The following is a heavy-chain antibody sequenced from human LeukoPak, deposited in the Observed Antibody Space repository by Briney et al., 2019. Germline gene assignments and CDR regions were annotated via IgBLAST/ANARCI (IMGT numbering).Heavy chain of an antibody. Sequence: GGSLRLSCAASGFTVSNNYMNWVRQAPGKGLEWVSVIYSGGSTYYADSVKGRFTISRDNSKNTLYLQMNSLRAEDTAVYYCARDQGGQSYYYYYGMDVWGQGTTVTVSS. CDR2: IYSGGST. CDR3: ARDQGGQSYYYYYGMDV. V-gene: IGHV3-66*01. J-gene: IGHJ6*02. D-gene: IGHD1-26*01. CDR1: GFTVSNNY.